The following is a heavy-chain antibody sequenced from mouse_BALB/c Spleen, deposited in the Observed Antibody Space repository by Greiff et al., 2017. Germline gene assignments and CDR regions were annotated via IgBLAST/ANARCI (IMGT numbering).Heavy chain of an antibody. Sequence: EVHLVESGPGLVKPSQSLSLTCTVTGYSITSDYAWNWIRQFPGNKLEWMGYISYSGSTSYNPSLKSRISITRDTSKNQFFLQLNSVTTEDTATYYCAKHGYDRSGFAYWGQGTLVTVSA. V-gene: IGHV3-2*02. J-gene: IGHJ3*01. CDR1: GYSITSDYA. CDR2: ISYSGST. CDR3: AKHGYDRSGFAY. D-gene: IGHD2-2*01.